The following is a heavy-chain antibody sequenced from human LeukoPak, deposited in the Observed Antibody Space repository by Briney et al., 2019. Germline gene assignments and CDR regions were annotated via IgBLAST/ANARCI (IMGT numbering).Heavy chain of an antibody. D-gene: IGHD6-19*01. Sequence: GASVKVSCKASGYTFTGYYIHWVRQAPGQGLEWMGWINPNSSGTNYAQKFQGRVTMTRDTSISTAYMELSRLRSDATAVYYCARVKGGSGRTYYFDYWGQGTLVTVSS. V-gene: IGHV1-2*02. J-gene: IGHJ4*02. CDR2: INPNSSGT. CDR3: ARVKGGSGRTYYFDY. CDR1: GYTFTGYY.